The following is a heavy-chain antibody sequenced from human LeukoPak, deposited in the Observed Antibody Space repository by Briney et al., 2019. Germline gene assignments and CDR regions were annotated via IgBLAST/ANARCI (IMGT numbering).Heavy chain of an antibody. D-gene: IGHD5-24*01. V-gene: IGHV3-48*04. CDR3: AKRGRDGYNSPIDY. J-gene: IGHJ4*02. CDR1: GFTFSSYS. Sequence: GGSLRLSCAASGFTFSSYSMNWVRQAPGKGLEWVSYISSSSSTIYYADSVKGRFTISRDNSKNTLYVQMNSLRAEDTAIYYCAKRGRDGYNSPIDYWGQGTLATVSS. CDR2: ISSSSSTI.